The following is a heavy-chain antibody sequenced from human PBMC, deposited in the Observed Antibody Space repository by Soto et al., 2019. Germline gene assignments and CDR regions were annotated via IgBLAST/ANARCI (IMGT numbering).Heavy chain of an antibody. CDR1: GYTFPSYD. J-gene: IGHJ1*01. V-gene: IGHV1-8*01. D-gene: IGHD6-19*01. CDR2: MNPNSGNT. CDR3: ARGRIAVAAGDFQH. Sequence: ASVKVSCKASGYTFPSYDINWVRQATGQGLEWMGWMNPNSGNTGYAQKFQGRVTMTRNTSISTAYMELSSLRSEDTAVYYCARGRIAVAAGDFQHWGQGTLVTVSS.